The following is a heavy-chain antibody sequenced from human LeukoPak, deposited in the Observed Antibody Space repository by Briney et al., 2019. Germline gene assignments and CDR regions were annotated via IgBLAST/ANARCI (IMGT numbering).Heavy chain of an antibody. CDR1: GGSISIVSYN. J-gene: IGHJ3*02. CDR3: ARGAGQLGAFDI. V-gene: IGHV4-61*02. CDR2: IYTSGST. D-gene: IGHD6-6*01. Sequence: SETLSLTCTVSGGSISIVSYNWSWIRDPAGRGLEWIGRIYTSGSTNYNPSLKSRVTISVATSKNQFSLKLSSVTAADTAVYYCARGAGQLGAFDIWGQGTMVTVSS.